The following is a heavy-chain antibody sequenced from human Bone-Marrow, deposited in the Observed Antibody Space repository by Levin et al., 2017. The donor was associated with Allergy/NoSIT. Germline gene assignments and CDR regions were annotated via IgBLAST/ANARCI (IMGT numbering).Heavy chain of an antibody. V-gene: IGHV3-74*01. CDR2: INTDGTSA. J-gene: IGHJ4*02. Sequence: PGGSLRLSCAASGFSFSEFYMHWVRQAPGKGLMWVSRINTDGTSANYTDSVKGRFRTSRDNTGNMVFLQMNSLRPEDTGVYYCTHMGYWSQGSLVIVSS. CDR1: GFSFSEFY. CDR3: THMGY.